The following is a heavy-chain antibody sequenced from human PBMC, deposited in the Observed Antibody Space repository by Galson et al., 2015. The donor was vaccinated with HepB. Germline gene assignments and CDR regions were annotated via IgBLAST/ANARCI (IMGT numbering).Heavy chain of an antibody. CDR3: ARRNYDSSGVPGGEYFDY. V-gene: IGHV3-33*08. Sequence: SLRLSCAASGFTFSSYGMHWVRQAPGKGLEWVAVIWYDGSNKYYADSVKGRFTISRDNSKNTLYLQMNSLRAEDTAVYYCARRNYDSSGVPGGEYFDYWGQGTLVTVSS. D-gene: IGHD3-22*01. CDR1: GFTFSSYG. CDR2: IWYDGSNK. J-gene: IGHJ4*02.